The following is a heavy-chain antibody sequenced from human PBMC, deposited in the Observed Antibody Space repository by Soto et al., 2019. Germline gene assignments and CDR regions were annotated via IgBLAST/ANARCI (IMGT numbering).Heavy chain of an antibody. V-gene: IGHV4-39*01. D-gene: IGHD6-19*01. CDR3: ARHVNLPLAGTGFDS. CDR2: IYSSENT. J-gene: IGHJ4*02. CDR1: GGFVSSSSYS. Sequence: PSETLSLTCSVSGGFVSSSSYSWGWIRQSPGKGLEWIGTIYSSENTYYNPSLLSRVTISVDTSKNEFSLRLSSVTAADTAVYYCARHVNLPLAGTGFDSWGRGTLVTVSS.